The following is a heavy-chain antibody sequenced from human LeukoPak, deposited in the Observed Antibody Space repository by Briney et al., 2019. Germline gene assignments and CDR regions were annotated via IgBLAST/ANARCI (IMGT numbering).Heavy chain of an antibody. CDR2: IKQDGSEK. D-gene: IGHD4-17*01. V-gene: IGHV3-7*01. CDR1: GFTFSSYW. CDR3: ARAPVTTGYYYYMDV. J-gene: IGHJ6*03. Sequence: GGSLRLSCAASGFTFSSYWMSWVRQAPEKGLEWVANIKQDGSEKYYVDSVKGRFTISRDNAKNSLYLQMNSLRAEDTAVCYCARAPVTTGYYYYMDVWGKGTTVTVSS.